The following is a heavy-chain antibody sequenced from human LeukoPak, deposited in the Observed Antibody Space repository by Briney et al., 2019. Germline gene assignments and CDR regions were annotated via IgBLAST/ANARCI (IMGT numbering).Heavy chain of an antibody. CDR3: AKEPHMIVVVIGDY. CDR1: GFTFSSYA. CDR2: ISGSGGST. V-gene: IGHV3-23*01. J-gene: IGHJ4*02. D-gene: IGHD3-22*01. Sequence: GRSLRLSCAASGFTFSSYAMSWVRQAPGKGLEWVSAISGSGGSTYYADSVKGRFTISRDNSKNTLYLQMNSLRAEDTAVYYCAKEPHMIVVVIGDYWGQGTLVTVSS.